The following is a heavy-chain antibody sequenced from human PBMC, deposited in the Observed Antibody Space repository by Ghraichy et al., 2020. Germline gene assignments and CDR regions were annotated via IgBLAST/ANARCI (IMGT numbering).Heavy chain of an antibody. CDR1: GFTFFDYA. CDR2: INTSGQTT. J-gene: IGHJ5*02. CDR3: VRRLYSAYVPFDL. D-gene: IGHD5-12*01. Sequence: GGSLRLSCEGAGFTFFDYALHWVRQAPGKGLEYVSGINTSGQTTFYADSVKGRFTVSRANSRSTLYLQMGSLRPEDTARYFCVRRLYSAYVPFDLWGQGTLVTVSS. V-gene: IGHV3-64*02.